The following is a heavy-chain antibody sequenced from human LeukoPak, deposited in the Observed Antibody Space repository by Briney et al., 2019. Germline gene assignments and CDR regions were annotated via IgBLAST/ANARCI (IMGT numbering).Heavy chain of an antibody. V-gene: IGHV4-34*06. D-gene: IGHD2-2*01. Sequence: KPSETLSLTCAVYGGSFSGYYWSWIRQPPGKGLEWIGEINHSGSTNYNPSLKSRVTMSVDKSKNQISLNLASLTAADTALYYCAGRGSSSGTFDVWGPGTFVTVSS. CDR1: GGSFSGYY. CDR2: INHSGST. CDR3: AGRGSSSGTFDV. J-gene: IGHJ3*01.